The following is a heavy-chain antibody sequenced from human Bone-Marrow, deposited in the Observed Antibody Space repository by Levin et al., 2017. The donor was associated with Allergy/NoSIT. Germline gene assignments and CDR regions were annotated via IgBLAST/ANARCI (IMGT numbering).Heavy chain of an antibody. CDR2: ISGSGINT. J-gene: IGHJ4*02. V-gene: IGHV3-23*01. CDR3: AKGHAIAARPGVNYDS. D-gene: IGHD6-6*01. CDR1: GFSFSSYA. Sequence: ASVKVSCAASGFSFSSYAMTWVRQAPGKGLEWVSAISGSGINTYYADSVQGRFTISRDNSKNTLSLQMTSLRAEDTAMYFCAKGHAIAARPGVNYDSWGQGTLVTVSS.